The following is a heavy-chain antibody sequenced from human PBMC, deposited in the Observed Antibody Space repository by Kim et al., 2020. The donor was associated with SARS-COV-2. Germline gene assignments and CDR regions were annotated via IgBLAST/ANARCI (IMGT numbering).Heavy chain of an antibody. Sequence: GGSLRLSCAASGFTFSSYAMSWVRQAPGKGLEWVSAISGSGGSTYYADSVKGRFTISRDNSKNTLYLQMNSLRAEDTAVYYCAKGGGYYYDSSGYCPDYWGQGTLVTVSS. V-gene: IGHV3-23*01. CDR2: ISGSGGST. J-gene: IGHJ4*02. D-gene: IGHD3-22*01. CDR3: AKGGGYYYDSSGYCPDY. CDR1: GFTFSSYA.